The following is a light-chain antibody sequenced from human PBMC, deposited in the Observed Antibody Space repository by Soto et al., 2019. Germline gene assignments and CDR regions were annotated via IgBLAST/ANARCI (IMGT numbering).Light chain of an antibody. CDR2: SDN. Sequence: QSALTQPPSASGTPGQRVTISCSGSSSNIGSNTVNWYQLVPGTAPTLLMHSDNRRPSGVPDRFSGSKSGTSASLAISGLQSEDEADYYCAAWDDSLNGPVFGSGTKVTVL. J-gene: IGLJ1*01. CDR1: SSNIGSNT. CDR3: AAWDDSLNGPV. V-gene: IGLV1-44*01.